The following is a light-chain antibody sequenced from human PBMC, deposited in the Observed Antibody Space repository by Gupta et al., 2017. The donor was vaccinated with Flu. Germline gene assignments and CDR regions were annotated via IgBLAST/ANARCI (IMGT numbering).Light chain of an antibody. V-gene: IGKV3-20*01. CDR3: QQFGSSPYT. Sequence: ENVLTQSPGTLPLSPGERATLSCRASETLTHNYLAGYQQKVGQPPRLLIYGASNRATGIPDRFSGSGSGTDFTLTISRLDPEDFAVYYCQQFGSSPYTFGQGTKLEIK. J-gene: IGKJ2*01. CDR1: ETLTHNY. CDR2: GAS.